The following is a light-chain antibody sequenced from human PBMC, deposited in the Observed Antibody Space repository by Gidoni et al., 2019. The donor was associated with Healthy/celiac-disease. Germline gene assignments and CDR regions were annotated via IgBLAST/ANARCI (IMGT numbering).Light chain of an antibody. CDR1: QSVSSN. CDR3: QQYNNWPLYT. J-gene: IGKJ2*01. V-gene: IGKV3-15*01. CDR2: GAS. Sequence: DIVMTQSQATRSVSPGERATLSCRASQSVSSNLAWYQQKPGQAPRLLIYGASTRATGIPARFSGSGSGTEFTLTISSLQSEDFAVYYCQQYNNWPLYTFGQGTKLEIK.